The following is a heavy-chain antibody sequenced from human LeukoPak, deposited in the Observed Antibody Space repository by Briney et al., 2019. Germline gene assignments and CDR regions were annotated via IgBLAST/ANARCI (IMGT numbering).Heavy chain of an antibody. Sequence: SETLSFTCAVYGGSFSGYYWGWIRQPPGKGLEWIGEINHSGSTNYNPSLKSRVTISVDTSKNQFSLKLSSVTAADTAVYYRARGGLYRPNGFDPWGQGTLVTVSS. CDR3: ARGGLYRPNGFDP. D-gene: IGHD2/OR15-2a*01. CDR1: GGSFSGYY. V-gene: IGHV4-34*01. CDR2: INHSGST. J-gene: IGHJ5*02.